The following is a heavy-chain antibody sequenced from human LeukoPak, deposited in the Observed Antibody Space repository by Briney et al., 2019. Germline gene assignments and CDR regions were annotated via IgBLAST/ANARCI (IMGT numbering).Heavy chain of an antibody. CDR1: GFTFSSYS. CDR2: ISSTSSAI. D-gene: IGHD3-16*01. J-gene: IGHJ4*02. CDR3: ARVIGSYGDSAY. Sequence: GGSLRLSCAASGFTFSSYSMNWVRQAPGKGGEWLSYISSTSSAIYYADSLKGRFTISRDNAKNSLYLQMDSLRAEDTAVYYCARVIGSYGDSAYWGQGTLVTVSS. V-gene: IGHV3-48*04.